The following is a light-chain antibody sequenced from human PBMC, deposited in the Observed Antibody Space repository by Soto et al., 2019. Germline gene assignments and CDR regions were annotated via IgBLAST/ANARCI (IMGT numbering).Light chain of an antibody. CDR2: EVS. CDR3: SSLTTSFTYV. J-gene: IGLJ1*01. V-gene: IGLV2-14*02. CDR1: SSHIGSSNL. Sequence: QSALTQPASVSGSPGQSITISCTASSSHIGSSNLVSWYQHHSGKAPKLLLSEVSNRPSGVSDRFSGSKSGNTASLTISGLQAEDEADYYCSSLTTSFTYVFGTGTKVTVL.